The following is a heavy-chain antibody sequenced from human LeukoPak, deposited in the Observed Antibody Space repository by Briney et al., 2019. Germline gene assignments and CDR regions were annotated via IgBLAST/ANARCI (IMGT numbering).Heavy chain of an antibody. V-gene: IGHV3-7*03. Sequence: AGGSLRLSCAASGFTFQNYWMSWVRQAPGKGLEWVANIKQDGSQKFYVDSVEGRFIISRENAKNSLSLQMNSLRAEDTAVYYCARIVPGEVSRSDYWGQGTRVTVPS. CDR1: GFTFQNYW. CDR3: ARIVPGEVSRSDY. D-gene: IGHD3-16*01. J-gene: IGHJ4*02. CDR2: IKQDGSQK.